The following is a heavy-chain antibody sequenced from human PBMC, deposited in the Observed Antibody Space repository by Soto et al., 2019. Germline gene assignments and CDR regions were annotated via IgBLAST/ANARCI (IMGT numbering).Heavy chain of an antibody. CDR2: ISAYNGNT. CDR3: ARTTGDEVSYWYFDL. V-gene: IGHV1-18*01. CDR1: GYTFTSYG. D-gene: IGHD7-27*01. J-gene: IGHJ2*01. Sequence: GASVKVSCKASGYTFTSYGISWVRQAPRQGLEWMGWISAYNGNTNYAQKLQGRVTMTTDTSTSTAYMELRSLRSDDTAVYYCARTTGDEVSYWYFDLWGRGTLVTVSS.